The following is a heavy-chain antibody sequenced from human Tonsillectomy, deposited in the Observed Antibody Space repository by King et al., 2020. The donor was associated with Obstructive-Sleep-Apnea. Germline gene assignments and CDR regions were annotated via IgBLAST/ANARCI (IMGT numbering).Heavy chain of an antibody. CDR3: ARGSGAAAVNWFDP. Sequence: VQLQQWGAGLLKPSETLSLTCAVFGGSFSDYYWSWIRQPPGKGLDWIGEINHSGSTNHNPSLKSRVTISIDTSKNPFSLKLNSVTAADTAVYYCARGSGAAAVNWFDPWGQGTLVTVSS. J-gene: IGHJ5*02. CDR2: INHSGST. CDR1: GGSFSDYY. D-gene: IGHD6-13*01. V-gene: IGHV4-34*01.